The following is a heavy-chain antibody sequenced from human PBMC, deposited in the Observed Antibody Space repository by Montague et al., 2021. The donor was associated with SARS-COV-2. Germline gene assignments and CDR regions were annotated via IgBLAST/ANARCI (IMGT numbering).Heavy chain of an antibody. J-gene: IGHJ4*02. CDR1: GGSIKTTEYY. Sequence: SETLSLTCNVSGGSIKTTEYYWSWIRQPAGKGLEWIGRIYSSGSTNYNPSLKSRISMSVNTSKNQFSLKLSSVTAADTAIYYCARDYSHCSGGSCVFDYWGQGTLVTVSS. CDR2: IYSSGST. CDR3: ARDYSHCSGGSCVFDY. D-gene: IGHD2-15*01. V-gene: IGHV4-4*07.